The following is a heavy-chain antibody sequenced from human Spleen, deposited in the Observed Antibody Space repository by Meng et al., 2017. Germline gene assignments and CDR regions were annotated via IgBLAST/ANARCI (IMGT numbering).Heavy chain of an antibody. CDR2: ITPGNSNT. D-gene: IGHD6-25*01. CDR1: GYTFTSSA. V-gene: IGHV1-3*01. Sequence: QVQLVQSGAEVKKPGASVKVSCKTFGYTFTSSALHWVRQAPGQSLEWMGWITPGNSNTKYSQKFQGRVTFTRDTSASTAYMELGTPGTEDTADYYWARDLSRGYSKDLWGQGTLVTVSS. CDR3: ARDLSRGYSKDL. J-gene: IGHJ5*02.